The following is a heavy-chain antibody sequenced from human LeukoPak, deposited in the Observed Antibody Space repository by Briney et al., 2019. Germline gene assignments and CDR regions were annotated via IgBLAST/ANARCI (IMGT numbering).Heavy chain of an antibody. J-gene: IGHJ4*02. Sequence: SVKVSCKASGGTFSSYAISWVRQAPGQGLEWMGGIIPMFGTANYAQKFQGRVTITTEESTSTVYMELSSLGSEDTAMYYCARVFARGGEISGSYYYYWGQGTLVTVSS. CDR2: IIPMFGTA. D-gene: IGHD1-26*01. CDR1: GGTFSSYA. CDR3: ARVFARGGEISGSYYYY. V-gene: IGHV1-69*05.